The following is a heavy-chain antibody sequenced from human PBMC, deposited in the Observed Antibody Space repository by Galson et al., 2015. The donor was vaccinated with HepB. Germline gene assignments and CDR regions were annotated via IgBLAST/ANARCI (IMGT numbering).Heavy chain of an antibody. V-gene: IGHV3-33*01. CDR2: IWYDGSNK. Sequence: SLRLSCAASGFTFSSYGMHWVRQAPGKGLEWVAVIWYDGSNKYYADSVKGRFTVSRDNSKNTLYLQMNSLRAEDTAVYYCARDLGYSSGRYLDYWGQGTLVTVSS. J-gene: IGHJ4*02. CDR3: ARDLGYSSGRYLDY. D-gene: IGHD6-19*01. CDR1: GFTFSSYG.